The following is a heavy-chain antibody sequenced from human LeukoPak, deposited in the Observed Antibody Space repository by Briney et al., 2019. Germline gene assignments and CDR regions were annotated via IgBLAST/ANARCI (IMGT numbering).Heavy chain of an antibody. CDR3: ARVGSGGYGYFDY. J-gene: IGHJ4*02. Sequence: GGSLRLSCAASGFTFSSYEMNWVRQAPGKGLEWFSYISSSSSTIYYADSVKGRFTISRDNAKNSLYLQMNSLRAENTAVYYCARVGSGGYGYFDYWGQGTLVTVSS. CDR2: ISSSSSTI. D-gene: IGHD5-12*01. CDR1: GFTFSSYE. V-gene: IGHV3-48*03.